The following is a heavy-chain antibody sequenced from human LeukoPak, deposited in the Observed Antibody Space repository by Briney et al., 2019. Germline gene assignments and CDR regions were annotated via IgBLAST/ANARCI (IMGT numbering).Heavy chain of an antibody. J-gene: IGHJ4*02. D-gene: IGHD5-18*01. CDR1: GFTFSDYY. Sequence: GGSLRLSCAASGFTFSDYYMSWIRQAPGKGLEWVSYIDSSGGTTYYADSVKGRFTISRDNSKNTLYLQMNSLRAEDTAVYYCARDGLDTAMVPYFDYWGQGTLVTVSS. CDR3: ARDGLDTAMVPYFDY. CDR2: IDSSGGTT. V-gene: IGHV3-11*04.